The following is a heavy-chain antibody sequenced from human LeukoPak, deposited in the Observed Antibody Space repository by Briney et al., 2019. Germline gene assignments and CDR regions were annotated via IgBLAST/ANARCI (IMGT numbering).Heavy chain of an antibody. CDR1: GFSLSGNA. D-gene: IGHD5-18*01. CDR2: IGPDDAT. Sequence: GGSLRLSCAASGFSLSGNAVSWVRQAPGKRPEWVAGIGPDDATFYPASVRGRFTISRDTSQNTMYLQMNSLSAEDTALYYCAKGNLQLGQDACDIWGQGTMVTVSS. V-gene: IGHV3-23*01. CDR3: AKGNLQLGQDACDI. J-gene: IGHJ3*02.